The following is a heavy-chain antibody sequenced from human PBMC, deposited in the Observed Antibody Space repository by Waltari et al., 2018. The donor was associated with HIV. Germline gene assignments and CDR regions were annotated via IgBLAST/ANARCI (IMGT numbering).Heavy chain of an antibody. D-gene: IGHD5-18*01. CDR1: GVDFHIFG. CDR2: IGGSGTKT. Sequence: EVQLSDSGGGLVQTGGALKLHCVASGVDFHIFGMKWVRQAPGKGVEWVSGIGGSGTKTFYAASLEGRFTISRDSSKNALYLQMNSLGAEDTAVYYCAKTKGYDYGFYFDSWGQGTLVSVSS. CDR3: AKTKGYDYGFYFDS. V-gene: IGHV3-23*01. J-gene: IGHJ4*02.